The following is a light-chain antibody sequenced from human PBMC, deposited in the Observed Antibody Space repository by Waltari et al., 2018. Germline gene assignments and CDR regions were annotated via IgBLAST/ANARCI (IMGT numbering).Light chain of an antibody. CDR2: AAS. CDR1: HDIRNS. CDR3: QQYYSVPL. J-gene: IGKJ4*01. Sequence: DIQMTQSPYSLSASVGGGVTITCRASHDIRNSLAWYQQKPGKAPKLLLSAASRLESGVPSRFSGGGSGTDYTLTINNLQPEDFATYYCQQYYSVPLFGGGTRVEIE. V-gene: IGKV1-NL1*01.